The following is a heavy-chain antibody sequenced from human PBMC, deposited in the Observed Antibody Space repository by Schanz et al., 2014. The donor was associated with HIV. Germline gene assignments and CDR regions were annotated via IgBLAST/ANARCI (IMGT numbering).Heavy chain of an antibody. CDR3: ARGEAITSYYHYYGMDV. D-gene: IGHD1-20*01. Sequence: QVQLVESGGGVVQPGRSLRLSCTASGFTFSSSGMHWVRQAPGKGLEWVAVIWYDGSKKYYADSVKGRFTISRDNSKNTLYLQMNSLRAEDTAVYYCARGEAITSYYHYYGMDVWGQGTTVTVSS. J-gene: IGHJ6*02. CDR2: IWYDGSKK. CDR1: GFTFSSSG. V-gene: IGHV3-33*01.